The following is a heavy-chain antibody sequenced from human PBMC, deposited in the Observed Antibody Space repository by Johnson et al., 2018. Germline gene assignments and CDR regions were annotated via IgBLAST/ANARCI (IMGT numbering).Heavy chain of an antibody. CDR1: GFTFSSYG. Sequence: QVQLQESGGGVVQXGRSLRLXCAASGFTFSSYGMHWVRQAPGKGREWVAVIWYDGSNKYYADSVEGRFPISRDNAKRALYLQMKSRRAEDSAVYFCARGAWAVVAETLGRHNYYYMDVWGKGTTVTVSS. CDR2: IWYDGSNK. J-gene: IGHJ6*03. V-gene: IGHV3-33*01. CDR3: ARGAWAVVAETLGRHNYYYMDV. D-gene: IGHD2-15*01.